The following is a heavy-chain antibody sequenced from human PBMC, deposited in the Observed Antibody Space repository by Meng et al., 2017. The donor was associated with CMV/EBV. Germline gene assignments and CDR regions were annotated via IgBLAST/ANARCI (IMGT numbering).Heavy chain of an antibody. CDR3: ARGRGLVYYYGMDV. J-gene: IGHJ6*02. CDR1: GGTFSSYA. Sequence: SVKVSCKASGGTFSSYAISWVRQAPGQGLEWMGGTIPIFGTANYAQKFQGRVTITTDESTSTAYMELSSLRSEDTAVYYCARGRGLVYYYGMDVWGRGTTVTVSS. D-gene: IGHD3-10*01. V-gene: IGHV1-69*05. CDR2: TIPIFGTA.